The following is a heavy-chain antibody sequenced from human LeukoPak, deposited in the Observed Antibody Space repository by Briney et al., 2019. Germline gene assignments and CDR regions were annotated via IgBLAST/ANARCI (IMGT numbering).Heavy chain of an antibody. Sequence: PSETLSLTCAVYGGSFSGYYWSWTRQPPGKGLEWIGTIYHSGSTYYNPSLKSRVTISIHTSKNQFPLKLNSVTAADTAVYYCAREPRYYYGSGSGFDIWGQGTMVTVSS. CDR2: IYHSGST. J-gene: IGHJ3*02. CDR3: AREPRYYYGSGSGFDI. CDR1: GGSFSGYY. V-gene: IGHV4-34*01. D-gene: IGHD3-10*01.